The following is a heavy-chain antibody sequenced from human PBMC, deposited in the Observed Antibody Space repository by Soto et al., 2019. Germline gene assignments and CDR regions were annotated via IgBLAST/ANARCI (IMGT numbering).Heavy chain of an antibody. J-gene: IGHJ4*02. CDR1: GGSVSSYY. D-gene: IGHD2-21*01. V-gene: IGHV4-59*02. Sequence: ETLSLTCPVSGGSVSSYYLSWIRQPPGKGLEWIGYIHYSGSTSNPSLKSRVTISVDASKNQVSLKLSSVTAADTAVYYCAREEVVRYFGVWGQGTLVTVSS. CDR2: IHYSGST. CDR3: AREEVVRYFGV.